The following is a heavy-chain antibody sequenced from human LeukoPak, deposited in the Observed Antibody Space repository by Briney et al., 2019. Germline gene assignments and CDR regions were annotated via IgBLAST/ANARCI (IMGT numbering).Heavy chain of an antibody. J-gene: IGHJ6*03. Sequence: PSETLSPTCTVSGGSISSYYWSWIRQPAGKGLEWIGRIYTCGSTNYNPSLKSRVTMSVDTSKNQFSLKLSSVTAADTAVYYCARELVGQYCSGGSCYNFYYYYYMDVWGKGTTVTVSS. CDR3: ARELVGQYCSGGSCYNFYYYYYMDV. CDR2: IYTCGST. V-gene: IGHV4-4*07. D-gene: IGHD2-15*01. CDR1: GGSISSYY.